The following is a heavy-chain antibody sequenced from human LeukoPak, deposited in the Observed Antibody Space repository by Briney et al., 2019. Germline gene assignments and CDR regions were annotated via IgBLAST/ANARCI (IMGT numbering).Heavy chain of an antibody. CDR3: ARDRWDKGTAIPGGD. CDR2: INPNSGGT. Sequence: ASVKVSCKASGYTFTGYYMHWVRQAPGQGLEWMGRINPNSGGTNYAQKLQGRVTMTRDTSISTAYMELSRLRSDDTAVYYCARDRWDKGTAIPGGDWGQGTLVTVSS. CDR1: GYTFTGYY. V-gene: IGHV1-2*06. J-gene: IGHJ4*02. D-gene: IGHD2-2*02.